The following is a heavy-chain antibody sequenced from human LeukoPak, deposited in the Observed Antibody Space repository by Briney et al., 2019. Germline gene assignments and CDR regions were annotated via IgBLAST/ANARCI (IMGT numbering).Heavy chain of an antibody. CDR3: AREEMEYSFGPDY. CDR2: IWYDGSNK. D-gene: IGHD5-24*01. V-gene: IGHV3-33*01. CDR1: GFTFSSYG. J-gene: IGHJ4*02. Sequence: GGSLRLSCAASGFTFSSYGMHWVRQAPGKGLEWVAVIWYDGSNKYYADSVKGRFTISRDNSKNTLYLQMNSLRAEDTAVYYCAREEMEYSFGPDYWGQGTLVTVSS.